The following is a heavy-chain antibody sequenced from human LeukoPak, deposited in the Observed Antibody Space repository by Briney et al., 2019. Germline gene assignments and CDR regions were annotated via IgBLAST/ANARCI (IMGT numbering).Heavy chain of an antibody. D-gene: IGHD6-19*01. J-gene: IGHJ4*02. Sequence: GGSLRLSCGASGYTFSSYDVICVREAPGRGLEWLSYISSSSSGIYYADSVKGRFTIPRDNAKSTLYLQMNSLRDDDTAVYYCARDGWVDYWGQGTLVTVSS. CDR1: GYTFSSYD. CDR3: ARDGWVDY. CDR2: ISSSSSGI. V-gene: IGHV3-48*02.